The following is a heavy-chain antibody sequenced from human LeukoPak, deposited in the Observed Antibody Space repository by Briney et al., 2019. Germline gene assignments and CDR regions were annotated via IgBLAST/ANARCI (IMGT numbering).Heavy chain of an antibody. V-gene: IGHV4-59*12. D-gene: IGHD3-22*01. Sequence: SETLSLTCTVSGGSISSYYWSWIRQPPGKGLEWIGSIYYSGSTYYNPSLKSRVTISVDTSKNQFSLKLSSVTAADTAVYYCAREGTESYDSSGYYSWFDPWGQGTLVTVSS. J-gene: IGHJ5*02. CDR3: AREGTESYDSSGYYSWFDP. CDR2: IYYSGST. CDR1: GGSISSYY.